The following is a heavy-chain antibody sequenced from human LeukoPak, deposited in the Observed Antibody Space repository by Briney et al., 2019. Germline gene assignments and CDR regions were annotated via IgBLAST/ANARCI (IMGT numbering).Heavy chain of an antibody. CDR3: VRDGGAFDF. Sequence: GGSQSLSCAGSGITLSSYWMSWVRQAPGKGLEWVGNIKQDASEKYFVDSLRGRFTISRDNAKNSLFLQMNSLRADDTAIYYCVRDGGAFDFWGHGTMVTVSS. V-gene: IGHV3-7*05. CDR1: GITLSSYW. J-gene: IGHJ3*01. CDR2: IKQDASEK.